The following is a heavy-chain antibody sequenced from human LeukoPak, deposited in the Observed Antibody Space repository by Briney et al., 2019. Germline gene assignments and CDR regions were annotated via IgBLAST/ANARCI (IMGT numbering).Heavy chain of an antibody. CDR1: GFTFSNYG. V-gene: IGHV3-30*02. J-gene: IGHJ4*02. Sequence: PGGSLRLSCAASGFTFSNYGIHWVRQAPGKGLEWVAFMRYDGAETFFADFVKGRFTISRDNAESTLFLQMSNLRPDDTAVYYCAKTQVAVAATFKEIDFWGQGTLVTVSS. D-gene: IGHD6-19*01. CDR3: AKTQVAVAATFKEIDF. CDR2: MRYDGAET.